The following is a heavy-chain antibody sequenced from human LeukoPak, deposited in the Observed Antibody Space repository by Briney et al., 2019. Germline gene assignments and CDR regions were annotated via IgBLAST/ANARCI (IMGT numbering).Heavy chain of an antibody. V-gene: IGHV4-39*01. J-gene: IGHJ5*02. D-gene: IGHD2-15*01. Sequence: PSETLSLTCTVSGGSISSSDYYRGWIRQPPGKGLEWIASIYYSGTTHYNPSHQSRVTMSVDTSKNQFSLKLSSVTAADTAVYYCARVNTQGVPSPWGQGILVTVSS. CDR1: GGSISSSDYY. CDR2: IYYSGTT. CDR3: ARVNTQGVPSP.